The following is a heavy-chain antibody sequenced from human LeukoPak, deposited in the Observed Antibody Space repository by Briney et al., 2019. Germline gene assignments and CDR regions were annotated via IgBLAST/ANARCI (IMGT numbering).Heavy chain of an antibody. CDR3: ARGPSLGYYGMDV. D-gene: IGHD3-10*01. V-gene: IGHV4-59*01. CDR1: GGSINSYY. J-gene: IGHJ6*02. Sequence: PSETLSLTCTVSGGSINSYYWSWIRQPPGKGLEWIGYIYYSGSTNYNPSLKSRVTISVDTSKNQFSLKLSSVTAADTAVYCCARGPSLGYYGMDVWGQGTTVIVSS. CDR2: IYYSGST.